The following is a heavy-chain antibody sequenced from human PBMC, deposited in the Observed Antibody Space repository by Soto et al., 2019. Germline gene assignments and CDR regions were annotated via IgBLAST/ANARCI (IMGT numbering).Heavy chain of an antibody. D-gene: IGHD3-10*01. V-gene: IGHV3-23*01. CDR3: AKGPFGESRANYYYYGMDV. J-gene: IGHJ6*02. CDR2: ISGSGGST. CDR1: GLTFSSHA. Sequence: HPGGSLRPSCAASGLTFSSHAMSWSRQPPGKGLDWVSAISGSGGSTYYADSVKGRFTISRDNSKNTLYLQMNSLRAEDTAVYYCAKGPFGESRANYYYYGMDVWGQGTTVTVSS.